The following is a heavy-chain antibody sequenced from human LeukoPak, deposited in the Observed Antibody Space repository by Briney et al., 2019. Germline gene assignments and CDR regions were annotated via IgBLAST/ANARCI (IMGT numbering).Heavy chain of an antibody. J-gene: IGHJ4*02. Sequence: SETLSLTCTVSGGSISSYYWSWIRQPPGKGLEWIGYIYYSGSNNYNPSLKSRVTISVDTSKNQFSLKLSSVTAADTAVYYCARVYSGSFDYWGQGTLVTVSS. V-gene: IGHV4-59*01. CDR3: ARVYSGSFDY. CDR2: IYYSGSN. D-gene: IGHD1-26*01. CDR1: GGSISSYY.